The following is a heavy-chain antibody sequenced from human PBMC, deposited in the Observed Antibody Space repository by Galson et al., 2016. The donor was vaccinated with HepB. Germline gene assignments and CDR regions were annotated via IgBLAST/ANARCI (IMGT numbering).Heavy chain of an antibody. D-gene: IGHD3-9*01. CDR1: GGSIGPGAYY. CDR2: LYFGGNT. J-gene: IGHJ4*02. CDR3: AERPYSYFDDSTSLDS. V-gene: IGHV4-39*01. Sequence: ETLSLTCSVSGGSIGPGAYYWDWIRQSPGKGLEWIGNLYFGGNTYYNPSPRSRVTISVDASKNESSLKLTSVTAADTAVYYCAERPYSYFDDSTSLDSWGQGTLVTVSS.